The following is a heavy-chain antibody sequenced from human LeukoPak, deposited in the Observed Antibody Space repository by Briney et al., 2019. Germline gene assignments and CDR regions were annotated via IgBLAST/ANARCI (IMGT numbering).Heavy chain of an antibody. CDR1: GIILTNYA. Sequence: PGGSLRLSCAASGIILTNYAVSWVRQAPGKGLEWVAAISDSGTLDYADSVRGRFIISRDISKKMVYLQMNSLRAEDTAIYYCAKVNWARYTDHGDYWGRGTFVTVSS. D-gene: IGHD5-24*01. J-gene: IGHJ4*01. CDR2: ISDSGTL. CDR3: AKVNWARYTDHGDY. V-gene: IGHV3-23*01.